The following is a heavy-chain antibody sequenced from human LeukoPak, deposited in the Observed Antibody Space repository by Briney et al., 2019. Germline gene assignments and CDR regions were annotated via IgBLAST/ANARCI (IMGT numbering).Heavy chain of an antibody. CDR3: ARDSEKNYYYYYMDV. CDR1: GFTFGDYG. CDR2: IWYDGSNK. Sequence: GGSLRLSCTASGFTFGDYGMSWFRQAPGKGLEWVAVIWYDGSNKYYADSVKGRFTISRDNSKNTLYLQMDSLRAEDTAVYYCARDSEKNYYYYYMDVWGKGTTVTVSS. V-gene: IGHV3-33*01. J-gene: IGHJ6*03.